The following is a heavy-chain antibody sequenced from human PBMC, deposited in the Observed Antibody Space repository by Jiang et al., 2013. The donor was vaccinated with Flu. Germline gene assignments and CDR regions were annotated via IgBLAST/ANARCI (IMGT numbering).Heavy chain of an antibody. J-gene: IGHJ2*01. Sequence: GAEVKKPGESLNISCKGSGYSFTNYWIGWVRQMPGKNLEWIGIIYPPDSDTRYSPSFHGQVTISADKSISTTYLQWTSLQASDTAMYYCVRLGRVTIFGVISSYFDLWGRGALVTVAS. CDR1: GYSFTNYW. D-gene: IGHD3-3*01. CDR2: IYPPDSDT. CDR3: VRLGRVTIFGVISSYFDL. V-gene: IGHV5-51*01.